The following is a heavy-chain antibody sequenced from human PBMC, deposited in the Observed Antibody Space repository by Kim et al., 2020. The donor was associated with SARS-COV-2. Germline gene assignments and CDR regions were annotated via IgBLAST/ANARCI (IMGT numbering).Heavy chain of an antibody. Sequence: SETLSLTCAVYGGSFSGYYWSWIRQPPGKGLEWIGEINHSGSTNYNPSLKSRVTISVDTSKNQFSLKLSSVTAADTAVYYCARGGRVVPANYFDYWGQGTLVTVSS. CDR1: GGSFSGYY. D-gene: IGHD2-2*01. CDR3: ARGGRVVPANYFDY. V-gene: IGHV4-34*01. CDR2: INHSGST. J-gene: IGHJ4*02.